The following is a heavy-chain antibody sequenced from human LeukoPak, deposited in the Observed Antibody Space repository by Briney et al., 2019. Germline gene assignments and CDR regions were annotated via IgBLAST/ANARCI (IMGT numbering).Heavy chain of an antibody. J-gene: IGHJ4*02. D-gene: IGHD5-18*01. Sequence: ASVKVSCKASGGTFSSYAISWVRQARGQRLEWIGWIVVGSGNTNYAQKFQERVTITRDMSTSTAYMELSSLRSEDTAVYYCAATYSYGLRSEYYFDYWGQGTLVTVSS. V-gene: IGHV1-58*02. CDR2: IVVGSGNT. CDR1: GGTFSSYA. CDR3: AATYSYGLRSEYYFDY.